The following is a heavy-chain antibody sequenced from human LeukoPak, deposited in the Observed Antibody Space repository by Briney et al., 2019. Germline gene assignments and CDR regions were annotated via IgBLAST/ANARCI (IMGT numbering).Heavy chain of an antibody. CDR2: FDPEDGET. D-gene: IGHD1-7*01. Sequence: ASVKVSCKVSGYTLTELSMHWVRQAPGKGLEWMGGFDPEDGETIYAQKFQGRVTMTEDTSTDTAHMELSSLRSEDTAVYYCATWANWNYLWFDPWGQGTLVTVSS. CDR3: ATWANWNYLWFDP. V-gene: IGHV1-24*01. CDR1: GYTLTELS. J-gene: IGHJ5*02.